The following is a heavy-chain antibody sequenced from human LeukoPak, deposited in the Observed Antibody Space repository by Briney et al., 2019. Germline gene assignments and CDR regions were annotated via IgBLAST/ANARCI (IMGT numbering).Heavy chain of an antibody. CDR3: ARWRGSTSERSDY. J-gene: IGHJ4*02. CDR1: GFTFSDYW. V-gene: IGHV3-7*01. CDR2: IKQDGSAK. D-gene: IGHD2-2*01. Sequence: GGSLRLSCTASGFTFSDYWMTWVRQAPGKGLEWVANIKQDGSAKYYVDSVKGRFTNSRDNAKNSLYLQMDSLRVEDTATYYCARWRGSTSERSDYWGQGTLVTVSS.